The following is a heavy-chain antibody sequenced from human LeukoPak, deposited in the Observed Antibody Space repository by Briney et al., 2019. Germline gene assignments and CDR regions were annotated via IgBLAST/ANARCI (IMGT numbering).Heavy chain of an antibody. D-gene: IGHD3-22*01. J-gene: IGHJ3*02. V-gene: IGHV3-33*06. CDR2: IWYDGSNK. CDR1: GFTFSSYG. Sequence: PGGSLRLSCAASGFTFSSYGMHWVRQAPGKGLEWVAVIWYDGSNKYYADFVKGRFTISRDNSKNTLYLQMNSLRAEDTAVYYCAKWGYYYDSSGYNAFDIWGQGTMVTVSS. CDR3: AKWGYYYDSSGYNAFDI.